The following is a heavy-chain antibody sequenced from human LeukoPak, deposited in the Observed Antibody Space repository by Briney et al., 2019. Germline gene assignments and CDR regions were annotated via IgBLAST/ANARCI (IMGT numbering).Heavy chain of an antibody. CDR2: INPSGGST. D-gene: IGHD6-13*01. CDR3: ARDEGAPIAAANV. CDR1: GYTFTSYY. J-gene: IGHJ3*01. V-gene: IGHV1-46*01. Sequence: ASVKVSCKVSGYTFTSYYMHWVRQAPGQGLEWMGIINPSGGSTSYAQKLQGRVTMTTDTSTSTAYMELRSLRPDDTAVYYCARDEGAPIAAANVWGRGTMVTVSS.